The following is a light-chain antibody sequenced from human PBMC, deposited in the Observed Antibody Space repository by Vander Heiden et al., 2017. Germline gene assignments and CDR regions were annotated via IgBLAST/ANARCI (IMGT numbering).Light chain of an antibody. CDR2: TTN. CDR1: TSNIGSNP. Sequence: QSVLPQPPSASGTPGQRVTLACSGRTSNIGSNPVTWYQQRPGTAPKLLIYTTNQRPSGVPNRFSGSKSGTSASLAISGLLSEDEADYYCVAWDDSLKGPIFGGGTKLTVL. J-gene: IGLJ2*01. V-gene: IGLV1-44*01. CDR3: VAWDDSLKGPI.